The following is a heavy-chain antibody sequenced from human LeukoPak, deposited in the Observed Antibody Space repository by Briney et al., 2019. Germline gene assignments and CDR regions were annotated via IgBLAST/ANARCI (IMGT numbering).Heavy chain of an antibody. CDR2: ISWNSGSI. V-gene: IGHV3-9*01. CDR3: AKVHSGYDFNWYFDL. CDR1: GFTFDDYA. Sequence: GGSLRLSCAASGFTFDDYAMYWVRQAPGKGLEWVSDISWNSGSIGYADSVKGRFTISRDNAKNSLYLQMNSLRAEDTALYYCAKVHSGYDFNWYFDLWGRGTLVTVPS. J-gene: IGHJ2*01. D-gene: IGHD5-12*01.